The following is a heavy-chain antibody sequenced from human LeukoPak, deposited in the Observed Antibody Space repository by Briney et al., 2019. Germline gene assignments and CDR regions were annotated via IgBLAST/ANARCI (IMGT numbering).Heavy chain of an antibody. J-gene: IGHJ6*03. D-gene: IGHD2-2*01. CDR1: GYTFTGYY. CDR3: ARDREGYCSSTSCYYMDV. Sequence: ASVKVSCKASGYTFTGYYMHWVRQAPGRGLEWMGWINPNSGGTNYAQKFQGRVTMTRDTSISTAYMELSRLRSDDTAVYYCARDREGYCSSTSCYYMDVWGKGTTVTVSS. V-gene: IGHV1-2*02. CDR2: INPNSGGT.